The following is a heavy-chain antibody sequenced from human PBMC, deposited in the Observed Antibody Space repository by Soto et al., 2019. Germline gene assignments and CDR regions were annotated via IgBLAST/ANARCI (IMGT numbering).Heavy chain of an antibody. CDR1: GYTLTELS. Sequence: RASVKVSCKVSGYTLTELSVHWVRQTPGKGLEWMGGFDPEDGETVYAQKFQGRVTMTEDTPTDTAYMELSSLRSEDTAVYYCATLKSNYFYYYGMDVWGQGTTVTVSS. D-gene: IGHD4-4*01. CDR2: FDPEDGET. J-gene: IGHJ6*02. CDR3: ATLKSNYFYYYGMDV. V-gene: IGHV1-24*01.